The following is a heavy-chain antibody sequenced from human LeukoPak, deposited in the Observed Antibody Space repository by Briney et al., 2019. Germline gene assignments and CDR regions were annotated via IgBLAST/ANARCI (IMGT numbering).Heavy chain of an antibody. Sequence: SETLSLTCTVSGDSISSYYWSWIRQPPGKGLEWIGTIYYSGRTYYNPSLKSRVTISVDTSKNRFSLKLSYVTAADTAVYYCARRDYYDSSGYFGYWGQGTLVTVSS. D-gene: IGHD3-22*01. CDR1: GDSISSYY. CDR3: ARRDYYDSSGYFGY. CDR2: IYYSGRT. V-gene: IGHV4-39*01. J-gene: IGHJ4*02.